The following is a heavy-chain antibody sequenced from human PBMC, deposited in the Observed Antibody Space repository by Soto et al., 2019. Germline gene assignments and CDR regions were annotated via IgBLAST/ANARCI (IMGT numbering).Heavy chain of an antibody. V-gene: IGHV3-74*01. Sequence: EVPVVESGGGLVQPGGSLRLSCAASGFTFTNYWMHWVRQVPGEGLVWVSRIDNHGDGTRYAEFVEGRVTISRDNAKNTLYLQMNSLRVEDTAIYYCGTVFEKWGQGTMVTVSS. J-gene: IGHJ3*02. CDR3: GTVFEK. CDR2: IDNHGDGT. CDR1: GFTFTNYW.